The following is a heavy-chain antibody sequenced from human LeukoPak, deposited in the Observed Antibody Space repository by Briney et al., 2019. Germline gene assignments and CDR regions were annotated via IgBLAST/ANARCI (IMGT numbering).Heavy chain of an antibody. CDR1: GGSISSSSYY. D-gene: IGHD4-23*01. Sequence: SETLSLTCPVSGGSISSSSYYWGWIRQPPGKGLEWIGSIYYSGSTYYNPSLKSRVTISIDTSKNQFSLKLSSVTAADTAIYYCARDRADSGGNGFDYWGQGTLVTVSS. CDR3: ARDRADSGGNGFDY. CDR2: IYYSGST. V-gene: IGHV4-39*07. J-gene: IGHJ4*02.